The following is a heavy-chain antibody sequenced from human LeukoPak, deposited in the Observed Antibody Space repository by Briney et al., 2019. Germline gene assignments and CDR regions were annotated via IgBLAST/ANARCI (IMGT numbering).Heavy chain of an antibody. D-gene: IGHD5-24*01. CDR3: ARRKEMATIVWFDP. J-gene: IGHJ5*02. CDR2: IYYSGST. V-gene: IGHV4-39*01. Sequence: SETLSLTCTVSGGSISSSSYYWGWIRRPPGKGLEWIGSIYYSGSTYYNPSLKSRVTISVDTSKDQFSLKLSSVTAADTAVYYCARRKEMATIVWFDPWGQGTLVTVSS. CDR1: GGSISSSSYY.